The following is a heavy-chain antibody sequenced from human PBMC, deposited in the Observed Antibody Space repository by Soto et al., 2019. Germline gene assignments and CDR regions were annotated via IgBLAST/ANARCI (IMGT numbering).Heavy chain of an antibody. CDR1: GFTFDNYA. CDR2: ISWNSNTI. Sequence: SLRLSCAASGFTFDNYAMHWVRQAQGKGLEWVSGISWNSNTIAYADSVKGRFTISRDNAKNSLYLQMNSLRAEDTAFYYCAKDTGPNWGQGTLVTVSS. V-gene: IGHV3-9*01. CDR3: AKDTGPN. J-gene: IGHJ4*02.